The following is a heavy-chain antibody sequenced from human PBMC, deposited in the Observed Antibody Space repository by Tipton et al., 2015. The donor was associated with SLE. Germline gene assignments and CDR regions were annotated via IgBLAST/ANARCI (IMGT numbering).Heavy chain of an antibody. D-gene: IGHD6-19*01. CDR3: ARAVAGKGPLYFDY. J-gene: IGHJ4*02. CDR1: GGSISSYY. CDR2: IYYSGST. V-gene: IGHV4-59*01. Sequence: TLSLTCTVSGGSISSYYWSWIRQPPGKGLEWIGYIYYSGSTNYNPSLKSRVTISVDTSKNQFSLKLSSVTAADTAVYYCARAVAGKGPLYFDYWGQGTLVTVSS.